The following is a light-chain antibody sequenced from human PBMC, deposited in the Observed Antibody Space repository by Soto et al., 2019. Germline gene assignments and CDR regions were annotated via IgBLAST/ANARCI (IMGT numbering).Light chain of an antibody. CDR2: GAS. Sequence: IVLTQSPGTLSLSPGERTTLSCRASQSISRYLAWYQQKPGQGPRLLIYGASTRATGIPARFSGSGSGTEFTLTISSLQSEDFAVYYCQPYNNWWTFGQGTKVDI. V-gene: IGKV3-15*01. CDR1: QSISRY. J-gene: IGKJ1*01. CDR3: QPYNNWWT.